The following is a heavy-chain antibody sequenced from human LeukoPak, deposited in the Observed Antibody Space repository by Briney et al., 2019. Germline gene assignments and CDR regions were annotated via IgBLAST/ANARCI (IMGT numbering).Heavy chain of an antibody. CDR1: GFTFSVYS. Sequence: GGSLRLSCGASGFTFSVYSMIWVRQPPGMVLEWVSYITSNSATIQYADSVKGRFTISRDNAKHSLSLQMNSLRDEDTAVYYCARSVGGHFDYWGQGILVTVSS. D-gene: IGHD3-16*01. CDR3: ARSVGGHFDY. CDR2: ITSNSATI. J-gene: IGHJ4*02. V-gene: IGHV3-48*02.